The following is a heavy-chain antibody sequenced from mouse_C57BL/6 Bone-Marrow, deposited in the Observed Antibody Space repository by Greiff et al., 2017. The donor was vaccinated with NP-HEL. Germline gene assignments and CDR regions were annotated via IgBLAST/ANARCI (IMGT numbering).Heavy chain of an antibody. CDR3: AREPITTVVAKEPYWYFDV. D-gene: IGHD1-1*01. J-gene: IGHJ1*03. V-gene: IGHV1-64*01. Sequence: QVQLQQPGAELVKPGASVKLSCKASGYTFTSYWMHWVKQRPGQGLEWIGMIHPNSGSTNYNEKFKSKATLTVDKSSSPAYMQLSSLTSEDSAVYYCAREPITTVVAKEPYWYFDVWGTGTTVTVSS. CDR1: GYTFTSYW. CDR2: IHPNSGST.